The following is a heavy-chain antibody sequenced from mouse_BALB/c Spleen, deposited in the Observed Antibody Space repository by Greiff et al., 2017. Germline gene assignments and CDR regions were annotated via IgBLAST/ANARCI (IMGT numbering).Heavy chain of an antibody. CDR1: GYAFSSSW. Sequence: VQLQQSGPELVKPGASVKISCKASGYAFSSSWMNWVKQRPGQGLEWIGRIYPGDGDTNYNGKFKGKATLTADKSSSTAYMQLSSLTSVDSAVYFCAGNYFDYWGQGTTLTVSS. CDR3: AGNYFDY. V-gene: IGHV1-82*01. D-gene: IGHD4-1*01. J-gene: IGHJ2*01. CDR2: IYPGDGDT.